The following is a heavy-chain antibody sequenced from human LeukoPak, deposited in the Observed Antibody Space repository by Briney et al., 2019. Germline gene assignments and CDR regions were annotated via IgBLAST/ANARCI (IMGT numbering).Heavy chain of an antibody. CDR2: INTDTGNP. CDR1: GYTFTSYA. D-gene: IGHD3-10*01. J-gene: IGHJ4*02. CDR3: ARQAYGSGSYYTS. Sequence: RRASVQVSCKTSGYTFTSYAMNWVRQAPGQGLEWMGWINTDTGNPTYAQGFTGRFVFSLDTSVSTAYLQISSLKAEDTAVYYCARQAYGSGSYYTSWGQGTLVTVSS. V-gene: IGHV7-4-1*02.